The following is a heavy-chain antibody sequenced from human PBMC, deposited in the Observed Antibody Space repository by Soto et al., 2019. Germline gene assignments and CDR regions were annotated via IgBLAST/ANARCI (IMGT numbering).Heavy chain of an antibody. Sequence: ASVKVSCKASGFTFTSSAVQLVRQAPGQGLEWMGWISAYNGNTNYAQKLQGRVTMTTDTSTSTAYMELRSLRSDDTAVYYCARDATLETNWFDPWGQGTLVTVSS. J-gene: IGHJ5*02. CDR2: ISAYNGNT. D-gene: IGHD2-15*01. CDR1: GFTFTSSA. CDR3: ARDATLETNWFDP. V-gene: IGHV1-18*01.